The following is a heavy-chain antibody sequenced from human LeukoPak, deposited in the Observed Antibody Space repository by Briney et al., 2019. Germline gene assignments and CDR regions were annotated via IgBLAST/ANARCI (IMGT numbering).Heavy chain of an antibody. CDR2: IYDSGSA. Sequence: SETLSLTCTVSGGSISGHCWSWIRQPPGKGLEWLAYIYDSGSAKYNPSLKSRVTISVDTSKNQFSLKLSSVTAADTAVYYCARGSFNGYRFSGLDYWGQGTLVTVSS. V-gene: IGHV4-59*11. CDR3: ARGSFNGYRFSGLDY. J-gene: IGHJ4*02. CDR1: GGSISGHC. D-gene: IGHD5-18*01.